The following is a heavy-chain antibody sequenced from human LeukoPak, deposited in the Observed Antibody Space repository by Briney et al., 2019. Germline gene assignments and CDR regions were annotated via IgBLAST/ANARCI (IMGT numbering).Heavy chain of an antibody. CDR3: ARDDIVVVPAAMGAFDI. J-gene: IGHJ3*02. V-gene: IGHV1-69*05. CDR1: GGTFSSYA. D-gene: IGHD2-2*01. CDR2: IIPVFGTA. Sequence: GASVKVTCKASGGTFSSYAISWVRQAPGQGLEWMGGIIPVFGTANYAQKFQGRVTITTDESTSTAYMELSSLRSEDTAVYYCARDDIVVVPAAMGAFDIWGQGTMVTVSS.